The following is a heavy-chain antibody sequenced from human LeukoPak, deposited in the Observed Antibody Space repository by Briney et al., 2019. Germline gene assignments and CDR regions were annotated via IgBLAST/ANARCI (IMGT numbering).Heavy chain of an antibody. CDR1: GGSISNYY. CDR3: ARGAYYYGSGGDAFDI. J-gene: IGHJ3*02. Sequence: NTSETLSLTCTVSGGSISNYYWNWIRQPPGKGLEWIGYIYYTGSTNYNPSLKSRVTISVDTSKNQFSLKLSSVTAADTAVYYCARGAYYYGSGGDAFDIWGQGTMVTVSS. CDR2: IYYTGST. V-gene: IGHV4-59*12. D-gene: IGHD3-10*01.